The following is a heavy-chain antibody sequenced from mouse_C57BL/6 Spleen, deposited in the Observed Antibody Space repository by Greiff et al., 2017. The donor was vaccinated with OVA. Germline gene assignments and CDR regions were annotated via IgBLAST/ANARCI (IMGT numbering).Heavy chain of an antibody. Sequence: EVMLVESGGGLVKPGGSLKLSCAASGFTFSSYAMSWVRQTPEKRLEWVATISDGGSYTYYPDNVKGRFTISRDNAKNTLYLQMSHLKSEDTAIYYCARDRYHYGSSLYYFGYWGQGTTLTVSA. V-gene: IGHV5-4*01. CDR1: GFTFSSYA. D-gene: IGHD1-1*01. CDR3: ARDRYHYGSSLYYFGY. J-gene: IGHJ2*01. CDR2: ISDGGSYT.